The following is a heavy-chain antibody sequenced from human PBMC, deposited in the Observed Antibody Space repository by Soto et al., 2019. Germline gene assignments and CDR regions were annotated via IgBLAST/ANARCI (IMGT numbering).Heavy chain of an antibody. CDR3: ARTAYDYKYYHYHYMDV. CDR2: IYPGDSDT. Sequence: PGESLKISCKGSGYSFTSYWIGWVRQMPGKGLEWMGIIYPGDSDTRYSPSFQGQVTISADKSISTAYLQWSSLKASDTAMYYCARTAYDYKYYHYHYMDVWGKGTTVTVSS. CDR1: GYSFTSYW. V-gene: IGHV5-51*01. D-gene: IGHD4-4*01. J-gene: IGHJ6*03.